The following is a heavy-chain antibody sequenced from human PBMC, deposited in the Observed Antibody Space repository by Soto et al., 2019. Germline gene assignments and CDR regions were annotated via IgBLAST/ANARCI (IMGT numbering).Heavy chain of an antibody. D-gene: IGHD3-10*01. J-gene: IGHJ4*02. V-gene: IGHV3-30*03. CDR1: GFPFSSYG. CDR2: ISYDGSNK. CDR3: VGGQYYFDY. Sequence: QVQLVESGGGVVQPGRSLRLSCAASGFPFSSYGMHWVREAPGKGLEWVAVISYDGSNKYYADSVQGRFTISRDNSASTLYLQMTSLRPEDTALYYCVGGQYYFDYRGQGTLVTVSP.